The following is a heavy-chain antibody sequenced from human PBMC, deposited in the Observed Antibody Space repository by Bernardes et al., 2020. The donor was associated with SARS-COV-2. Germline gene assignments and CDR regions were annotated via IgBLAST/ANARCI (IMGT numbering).Heavy chain of an antibody. CDR1: GYTFSNFG. Sequence: ASLKGSCKASGYTFSNFGISWVRQAPGQGLEWMGWISGYNANTNYAQKFQGRVTMTTDTSTSTAYMELRSLRSDDTAVYYCARRSMDYWGQGTLVTVSS. CDR2: ISGYNANT. J-gene: IGHJ4*02. CDR3: ARRSMDY. V-gene: IGHV1-18*01.